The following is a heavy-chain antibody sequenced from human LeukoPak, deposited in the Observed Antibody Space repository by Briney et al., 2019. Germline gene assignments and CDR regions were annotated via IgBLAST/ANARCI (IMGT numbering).Heavy chain of an antibody. D-gene: IGHD2-2*01. Sequence: AGGSLRLSCAASGFTFSSYSMNLVRQAPGKGLEWVSSISSSSSYIYYADSVKGRFTISRDNAKNSLYLQMNSLRAEDTAVYYCARDLSLGVVPAATADYWGQGTLVTVSS. CDR1: GFTFSSYS. J-gene: IGHJ4*02. CDR3: ARDLSLGVVPAATADY. V-gene: IGHV3-21*01. CDR2: ISSSSSYI.